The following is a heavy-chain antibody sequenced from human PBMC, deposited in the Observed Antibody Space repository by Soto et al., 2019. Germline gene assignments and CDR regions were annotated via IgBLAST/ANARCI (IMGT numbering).Heavy chain of an antibody. CDR3: ARRDYDILTGYYEADI. J-gene: IGHJ3*02. CDR1: GGSFSGYY. D-gene: IGHD3-9*01. CDR2: INHSGST. V-gene: IGHV4-34*01. Sequence: PSETLSLTCAVYGGSFSGYYWSWIRRPPGKGLEWIGEINHSGSTNYNPSLKSRVTISVDTSKNQFSLKLSSVTAADTAVYYCARRDYDILTGYYEADIWGQGTMVTVSS.